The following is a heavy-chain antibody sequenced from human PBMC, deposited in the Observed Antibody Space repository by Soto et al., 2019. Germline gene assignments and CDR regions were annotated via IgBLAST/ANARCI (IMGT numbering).Heavy chain of an antibody. D-gene: IGHD2-2*02. CDR2: INHSGSI. J-gene: IGHJ5*02. V-gene: IGHV4-34*01. Sequence: PSETLSLTCAVYGGSFSGYYWSWIRQPPGKGLEWIGEINHSGSINYNPSLKSRVTISLDTSNNQFSLKLSSVTAADTAVYYCARDLRCSSTSCYRFDPWGQGTLVTVSS. CDR1: GGSFSGYY. CDR3: ARDLRCSSTSCYRFDP.